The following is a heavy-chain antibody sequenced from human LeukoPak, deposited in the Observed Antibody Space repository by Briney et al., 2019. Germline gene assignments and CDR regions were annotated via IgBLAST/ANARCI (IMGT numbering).Heavy chain of an antibody. D-gene: IGHD2-15*01. V-gene: IGHV4-59*01. CDR3: ARVATSYYYGMDV. CDR1: GGSISSYY. CDR2: IYYSGST. J-gene: IGHJ6*02. Sequence: SETLSLTCTVSGGSISSYYWSWIWQPPGKGLEWIGYIYYSGSTNYNPSLKSRVTISVDTSKNQFSLKLSSVTAADTAVYYCARVATSYYYGMDVWGQGTTVTVSS.